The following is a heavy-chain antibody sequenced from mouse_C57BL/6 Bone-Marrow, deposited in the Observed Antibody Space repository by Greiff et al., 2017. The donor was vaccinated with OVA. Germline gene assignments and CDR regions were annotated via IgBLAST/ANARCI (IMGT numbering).Heavy chain of an antibody. CDR3: ARNYGNPYYFDY. D-gene: IGHD2-1*01. CDR1: GYTFTSYW. J-gene: IGHJ2*01. CDR2: IDPSDSET. Sequence: QVQLQQPGAELVRPGSSVKLSCKASGYTFTSYWMHWVKQRPIQGLEWIGNIDPSDSETHYNQKFKDKATLTVAKSSSTAYMKLSSLTSEDSAVYYCARNYGNPYYFDYWGQGTTLTVSS. V-gene: IGHV1-52*01.